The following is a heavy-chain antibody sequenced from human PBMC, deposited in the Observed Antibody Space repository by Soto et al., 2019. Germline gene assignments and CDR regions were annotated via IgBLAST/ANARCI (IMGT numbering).Heavy chain of an antibody. V-gene: IGHV3-48*01. Sequence: TGGSLRLSCAASGFTFSTYSMNSVRQAPGKGLEWVSSISSSSTIYYADSVKGRFTISRDNVQNSLYLQMHSLRAEDTAVYYCARERGSGWTFDYWGQGTLVTVSS. CDR2: ISSSSTI. J-gene: IGHJ4*02. D-gene: IGHD6-19*01. CDR3: ARERGSGWTFDY. CDR1: GFTFSTYS.